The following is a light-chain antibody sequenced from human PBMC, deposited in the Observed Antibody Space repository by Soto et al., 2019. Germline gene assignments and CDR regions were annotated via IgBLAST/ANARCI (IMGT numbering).Light chain of an antibody. V-gene: IGKV3-20*01. Sequence: EIVLTQSPGTLSLSPGERATLSCRASQSVSSSYLAWYQQKPGQAPRLLIYGASSRATGIPDRFSGSGSGTDFTLTISRLEPEDFALYYCHQYGVSPWTFGRGTKVDIK. CDR3: HQYGVSPWT. CDR1: QSVSSSY. J-gene: IGKJ1*01. CDR2: GAS.